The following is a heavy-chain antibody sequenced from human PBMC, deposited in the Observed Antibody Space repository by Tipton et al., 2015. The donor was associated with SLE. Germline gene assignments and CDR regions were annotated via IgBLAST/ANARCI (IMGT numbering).Heavy chain of an antibody. V-gene: IGHV4-34*01. CDR1: GGSFSGYY. CDR2: INHSGTT. CDR3: ASSGLEPDQDYYYYMDV. Sequence: TLSLTCAVYGGSFSGYYWSWIRQAPGKGLEWIGEINHSGTTKYNPSLKSRVTISVDTSKNQFSVKLSSVTAADTAVYYCASSGLEPDQDYYYYMDVWGKGTTVTVSS. D-gene: IGHD1-1*01. J-gene: IGHJ6*03.